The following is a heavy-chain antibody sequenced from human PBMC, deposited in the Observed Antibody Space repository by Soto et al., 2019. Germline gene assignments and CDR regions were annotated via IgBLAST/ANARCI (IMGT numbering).Heavy chain of an antibody. V-gene: IGHV4-61*01. CDR3: ARNARITGTRVYYYYGMDV. Sequence: LPETLSLTCSVSGASVSDKTFYWSWLRQSPGKGLEWIGRIYTSGSTNYNPSLKSRVTMSVDTSKNQFSLKLGSVTAADTAVYYCARNARITGTRVYYYYGMDVWGQGTTVTVSS. CDR2: IYTSGST. CDR1: GASVSDKTFY. D-gene: IGHD1-7*01. J-gene: IGHJ6*02.